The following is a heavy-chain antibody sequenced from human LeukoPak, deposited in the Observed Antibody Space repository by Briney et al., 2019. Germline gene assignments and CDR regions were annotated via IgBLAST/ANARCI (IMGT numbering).Heavy chain of an antibody. D-gene: IGHD3-3*01. CDR1: GDTFSKFA. V-gene: IGHV1-69*05. J-gene: IGHJ5*02. Sequence: ASVKVSCKASGDTFSKFAISWVRQAPGQGLEWMGGIIPFFGTANYAQNFQGRVTFTTDEPTSTAFMDLTSLRSEDTAVYYCATLRPRSGYSLPHNWIDLWGQGTLVTVSS. CDR2: IIPFFGTA. CDR3: ATLRPRSGYSLPHNWIDL.